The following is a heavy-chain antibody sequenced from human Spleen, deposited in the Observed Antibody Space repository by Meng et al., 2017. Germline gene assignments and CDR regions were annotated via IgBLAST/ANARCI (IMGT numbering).Heavy chain of an antibody. Sequence: GESLKISCEASGFTFSSHEMNWVRQAPGKGLEWVAVIWYDGSNKYYADSVKGRFTISRDNSKNTLYLQMNSLRAEDTAVYYCARRAPYRGVDYWGQGTLVTVSS. J-gene: IGHJ4*02. D-gene: IGHD3-10*01. CDR3: ARRAPYRGVDY. CDR1: GFTFSSHE. V-gene: IGHV3-33*08. CDR2: IWYDGSNK.